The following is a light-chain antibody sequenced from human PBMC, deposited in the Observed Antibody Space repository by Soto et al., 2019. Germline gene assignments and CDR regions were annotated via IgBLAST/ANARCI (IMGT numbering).Light chain of an antibody. CDR3: QQFGSSLT. CDR1: QSVSTSD. V-gene: IGKV3-20*01. J-gene: IGKJ4*01. CDR2: EAN. Sequence: EIVLTQSPRTLSLSPGERATLSCRASQSVSTSDLSWYQQKPGQDPRFIIYEANRRARGTPDRISGSGSGTDFTLTISRLEPEDFAVDYCQQFGSSLTFGGGNKVE.